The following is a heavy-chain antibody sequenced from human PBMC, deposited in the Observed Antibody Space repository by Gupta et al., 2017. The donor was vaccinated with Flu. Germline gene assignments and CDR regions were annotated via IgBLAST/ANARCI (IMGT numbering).Heavy chain of an antibody. V-gene: IGHV3-48*03. D-gene: IGHD3-22*01. J-gene: IGHJ4*02. Sequence: EVQLVESGGGLVQPKGSLRLSCAASGFTFSTYEMSWVRQAPGKGLEWVSYISSSASTIYYADSVKGRFTISRDNTKNSLYLQMNSLRAEDTAVYYCARGGVHYDRSRYYSLDYWGQGTLVAVSS. CDR2: ISSSASTI. CDR1: GFTFSTYE. CDR3: ARGGVHYDRSRYYSLDY.